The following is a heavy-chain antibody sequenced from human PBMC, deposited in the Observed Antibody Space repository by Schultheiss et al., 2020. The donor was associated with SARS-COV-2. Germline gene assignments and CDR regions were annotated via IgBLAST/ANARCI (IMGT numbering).Heavy chain of an antibody. D-gene: IGHD3-9*01. CDR2: ISAYNGNT. CDR3: ARNQDILTGYPNSLDY. CDR1: GGTFSSYA. J-gene: IGHJ4*02. Sequence: ASVKVSCKASGGTFSSYAISWVRQAPGQGLEWMGWISAYNGNTNYAQKLQGRVTMTRDTSISTAYMELSRLRSDDTAVYYCARNQDILTGYPNSLDYWGQGTLVTVSS. V-gene: IGHV1-18*01.